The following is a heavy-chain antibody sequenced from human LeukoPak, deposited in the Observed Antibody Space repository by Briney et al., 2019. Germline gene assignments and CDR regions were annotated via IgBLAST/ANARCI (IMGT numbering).Heavy chain of an antibody. CDR2: INPSGGST. CDR3: ARLLTPRGYSSSWYPGPEFDY. CDR1: GYTFTGYY. J-gene: IGHJ4*02. D-gene: IGHD6-13*01. Sequence: ASVKVSCKASGYTFTGYYMHWVRQAPGQGLEWMGWINPSGGSTSYAQKFQGRVTMTRDTSTSTVYMELSSLRSEDTAVYYCARLLTPRGYSSSWYPGPEFDYWAREPWSPSPQ. V-gene: IGHV1-46*01.